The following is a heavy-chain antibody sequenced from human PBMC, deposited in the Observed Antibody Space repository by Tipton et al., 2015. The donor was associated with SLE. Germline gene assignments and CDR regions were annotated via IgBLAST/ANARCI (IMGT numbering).Heavy chain of an antibody. V-gene: IGHV5-51*03. D-gene: IGHD1-14*01. CDR2: IYPVDSNT. CDR3: ATPLRKSRGGAFDI. J-gene: IGHJ3*02. CDR1: GYSFSSHW. Sequence: QLVQSGAEVKKPGESLKISCKGSGYSFSSHWIGWVRQMPGKGLEWMGIIYPVDSNTRYSPSFQGHVTISADKSISTAYLQWSSLKASDTAMYYCATPLRKSRGGAFDIWGQGTMVTVSS.